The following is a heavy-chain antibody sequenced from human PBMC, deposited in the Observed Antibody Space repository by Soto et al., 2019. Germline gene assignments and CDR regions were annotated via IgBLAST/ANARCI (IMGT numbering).Heavy chain of an antibody. V-gene: IGHV3-30-3*01. D-gene: IGHD3-22*01. J-gene: IGHJ4*02. CDR3: AGGYDSSGYVDY. Sequence: VQLVESGGGVVQPGRSLRLSCAASGFTFSSYAMHWVRQAPGKGLEWVAVISYDGSNKYYADSVKGRFTISRDNSKNTLYLQMNSLRAEDTAVYYCAGGYDSSGYVDYWGQGTLVTVSS. CDR2: ISYDGSNK. CDR1: GFTFSSYA.